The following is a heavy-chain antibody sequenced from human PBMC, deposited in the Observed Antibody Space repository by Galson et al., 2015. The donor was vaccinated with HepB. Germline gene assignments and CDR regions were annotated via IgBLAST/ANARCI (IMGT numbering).Heavy chain of an antibody. CDR2: ISAYNGNT. V-gene: IGHV1-18*01. J-gene: IGHJ3*02. Sequence: SVKVSCKASGYTFTSYGISWVRQAPGQGLEWMGWISAYNGNTNYAQKLQGRVTMTTDTSTSTAYMELRSLRSDDTAVYYCARDLRYYYGSGSYSRHAFHIWGLGTMVTVSS. CDR1: GYTFTSYG. CDR3: ARDLRYYYGSGSYSRHAFHI. D-gene: IGHD3-10*01.